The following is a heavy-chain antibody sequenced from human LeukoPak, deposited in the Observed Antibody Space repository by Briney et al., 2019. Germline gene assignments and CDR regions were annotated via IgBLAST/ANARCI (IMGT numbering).Heavy chain of an antibody. CDR3: ARIGRVGGYYFDY. Sequence: SETLSLTCTVSGGSISSYYWNWIRQPPGKGLEWIGYIYYTGSANYNPSLKSRVTVSVDTSKNQFSLKLTSVTAADTAVYYCARIGRVGGYYFDYWGQGTLVTVSS. V-gene: IGHV4-59*01. CDR1: GGSISSYY. CDR2: IYYTGSA. J-gene: IGHJ4*02. D-gene: IGHD3-10*01.